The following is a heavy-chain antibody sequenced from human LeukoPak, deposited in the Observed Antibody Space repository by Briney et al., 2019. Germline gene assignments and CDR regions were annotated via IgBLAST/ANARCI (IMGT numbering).Heavy chain of an antibody. CDR1: GFTFSSYG. CDR2: IWYGGSNK. D-gene: IGHD2-2*01. Sequence: PGRSLRLSCAASGFTFSSYGMHWVRQAPGKGLEWVAVIWYGGSNKYYADSVKGRFTISRDNSKNTLYLQMNSLRAEDTAVYYCAKEWRRYCSSTSCYYMDVWGKGTTVTVSS. V-gene: IGHV3-30*18. CDR3: AKEWRRYCSSTSCYYMDV. J-gene: IGHJ6*03.